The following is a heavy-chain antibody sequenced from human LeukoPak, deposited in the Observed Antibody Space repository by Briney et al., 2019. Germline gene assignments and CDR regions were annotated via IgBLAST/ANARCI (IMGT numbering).Heavy chain of an antibody. CDR2: ISYDGSNK. Sequence: GGSLRLSCAASGFTFSSYAIHWVRQAPGKGLEWVAVISYDGSNKYYADSVKGRFTISRDNSKNTLYLQMNSLRAEDTAVYYCAKRYYDSAFDIWGQGTMVTVSS. J-gene: IGHJ3*02. D-gene: IGHD3-22*01. CDR1: GFTFSSYA. CDR3: AKRYYDSAFDI. V-gene: IGHV3-30-3*02.